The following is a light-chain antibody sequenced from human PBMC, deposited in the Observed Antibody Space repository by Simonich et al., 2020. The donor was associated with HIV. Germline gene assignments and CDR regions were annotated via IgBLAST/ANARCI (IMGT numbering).Light chain of an antibody. Sequence: DIVMTQSPDSLAVSLGERATINCKSSQSVLYISNNKNYLAWYQQKPGQPPKLLIYWASTRESGVPDRFSGSGSGTDVTLTISSLQAEDVAVYYCQQYYSTPTFGQGTKVEIK. CDR2: WAS. CDR1: QSVLYISNNKNY. J-gene: IGKJ2*01. V-gene: IGKV4-1*01. CDR3: QQYYSTPT.